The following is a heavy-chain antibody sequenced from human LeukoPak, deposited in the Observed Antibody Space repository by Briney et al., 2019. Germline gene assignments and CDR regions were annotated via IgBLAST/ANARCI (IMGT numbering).Heavy chain of an antibody. V-gene: IGHV4-39*07. J-gene: IGHJ4*02. D-gene: IGHD3-3*01. CDR2: MSYSGST. CDR1: GDSISSNSYS. CDR3: AREVPIYGISDY. Sequence: SETLSLTCTVSGDSISSNSYSWGLIRQPPGKGLEWIGHMSYSGSTYYSPSLKSRVTVSVDTSKNQFSLKVISVTAADTAVYYCAREVPIYGISDYWGQGTLVTVSS.